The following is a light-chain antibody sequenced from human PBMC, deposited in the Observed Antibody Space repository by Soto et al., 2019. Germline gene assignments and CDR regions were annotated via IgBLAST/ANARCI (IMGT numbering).Light chain of an antibody. CDR2: DVS. V-gene: IGLV2-14*01. J-gene: IGLJ1*01. Sequence: SVLTQPAALSGSPGQSLTISCTGTRSDVGGYNYVSWYQQHPGKAPKLMIYDVSNRPSGVSNRFSGSKSGNTASLTISGLQAEDEADYYCSSYTSSSHYVFGTGTKVTVL. CDR1: RSDVGGYNY. CDR3: SSYTSSSHYV.